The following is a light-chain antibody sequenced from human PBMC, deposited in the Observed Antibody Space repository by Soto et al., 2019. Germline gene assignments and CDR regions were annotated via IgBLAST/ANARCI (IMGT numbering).Light chain of an antibody. J-gene: IGKJ1*01. Sequence: DIQMTQSPSSLSASVGDRVTITCRASQSISSYLNWYQQKPGKAPKLLIYAASSLQSGVPSRFSSSESGTDFALTISSLQPEDFSTYYCQQSYSTPWTFGQGTNVEIK. CDR3: QQSYSTPWT. CDR2: AAS. CDR1: QSISSY. V-gene: IGKV1-39*01.